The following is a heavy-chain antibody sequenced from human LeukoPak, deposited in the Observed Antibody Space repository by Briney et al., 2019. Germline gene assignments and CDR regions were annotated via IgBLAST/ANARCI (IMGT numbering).Heavy chain of an antibody. Sequence: PGGSLRLSCAASGFTFSSYAMSWVRQAPGKGLEWVSAISGSGGSTYYADSVKGRFTISRDNSKNTLYLQMNSLRAEDTAVYYCAKGQAYGSGSHYLAQRDWFDPWGQGTLVTVSS. J-gene: IGHJ5*02. CDR1: GFTFSSYA. CDR3: AKGQAYGSGSHYLAQRDWFDP. D-gene: IGHD3-10*01. CDR2: ISGSGGST. V-gene: IGHV3-23*01.